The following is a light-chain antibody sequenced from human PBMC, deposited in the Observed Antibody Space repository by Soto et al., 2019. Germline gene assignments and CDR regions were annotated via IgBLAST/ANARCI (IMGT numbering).Light chain of an antibody. V-gene: IGLV8-61*01. CDR2: NTD. CDR1: SGSVSSSYY. Sequence: QTVVTQEPSFSVSPGGTVTLTCGLSSGSVSSSYYPSWYQQTPGQAPRTLIHNTDTRSSGVPDRFSGSILGNRAALTITGAQAEDESDYYCVLYMGSGVWVFGGGTKLTVL. J-gene: IGLJ3*02. CDR3: VLYMGSGVWV.